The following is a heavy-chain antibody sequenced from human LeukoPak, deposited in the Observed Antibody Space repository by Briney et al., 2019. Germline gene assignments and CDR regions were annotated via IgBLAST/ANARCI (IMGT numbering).Heavy chain of an antibody. V-gene: IGHV3-23*01. D-gene: IGHD2-15*01. CDR3: AKSLYCSGGSCYFDY. CDR2: ISGSGGST. J-gene: IGHJ4*02. Sequence: GGSLRLSCAASGFTFGSYAMGWVRQAPGKGLEWVSAISGSGGSTYYADSVKGRFTISRDNSKNTLYLQMNSLRAEDTAVYYCAKSLYCSGGSCYFDYWGQGTLVTVSS. CDR1: GFTFGSYA.